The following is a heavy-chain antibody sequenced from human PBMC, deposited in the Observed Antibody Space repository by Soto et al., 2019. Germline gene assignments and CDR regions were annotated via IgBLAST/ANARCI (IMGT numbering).Heavy chain of an antibody. D-gene: IGHD5-12*01. CDR1: GFTFDDYT. V-gene: IGHV3-21*01. Sequence: GGSLRLSCAASGFTFDDYTMNWVRQAPGKVLEWVSSISSSSSYINYADSVKGRFTISRVNARNSLYLQLNSLRAEDTAVYYCARDRGYSDYDFYSDYWGLGTLVNVS. J-gene: IGHJ4*02. CDR2: ISSSSSYI. CDR3: ARDRGYSDYDFYSDY.